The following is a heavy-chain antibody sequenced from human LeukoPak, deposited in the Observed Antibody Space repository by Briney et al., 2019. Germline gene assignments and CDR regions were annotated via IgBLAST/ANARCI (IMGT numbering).Heavy chain of an antibody. V-gene: IGHV6-1*01. CDR2: TYYRSKWYN. D-gene: IGHD6-13*01. CDR3: ARDAAAAGLYYYYMDV. J-gene: IGHJ6*03. CDR1: GDSVSSNSAA. Sequence: SQTLSLTCAISGDSVSSNSAAWNWIRQSPSRGLEWLGRTYYRSKWYNDYAVSVKSRIAINPDTSKNQFSLQLNSVTPEDTAVYHCARDAAAAGLYYYYMDVWGKGTTVTISS.